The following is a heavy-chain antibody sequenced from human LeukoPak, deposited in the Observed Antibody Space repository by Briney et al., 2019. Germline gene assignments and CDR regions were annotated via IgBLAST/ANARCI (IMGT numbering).Heavy chain of an antibody. D-gene: IGHD6-19*01. Sequence: PGGSLRLSCAASGFTSRSYWMSWVRQAPGKGLEWVANIKQDGSEKYYVDSVKGRFTISRDSAKNTLYLQMNSLRAEDTAVYYCAKGSFIAVAGRIDYWGQGTLVTVSS. J-gene: IGHJ4*02. CDR3: AKGSFIAVAGRIDY. V-gene: IGHV3-7*01. CDR2: IKQDGSEK. CDR1: GFTSRSYW.